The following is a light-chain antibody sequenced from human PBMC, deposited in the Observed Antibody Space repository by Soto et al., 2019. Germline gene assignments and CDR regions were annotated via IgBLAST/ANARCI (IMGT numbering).Light chain of an antibody. J-gene: IGKJ5*01. CDR2: DTS. Sequence: EIVMTQSPATLSVSPGERATLSCRASQSVSSKLAWSQHKPGQAPRLLIYDTSTRAAGIPARFTGSGSGTDFTLTISSLQSEDFAVYYCQQYNTWRSISFGQGTRLE. V-gene: IGKV3-15*01. CDR3: QQYNTWRSIS. CDR1: QSVSSK.